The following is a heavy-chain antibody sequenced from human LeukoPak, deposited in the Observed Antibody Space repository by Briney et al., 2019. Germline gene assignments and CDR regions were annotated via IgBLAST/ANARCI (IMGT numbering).Heavy chain of an antibody. CDR3: AREDYCSGGSCYSGYFQH. V-gene: IGHV4-59*01. CDR1: GGSISSYY. CDR2: IYYSGTT. J-gene: IGHJ1*01. Sequence: SETLSLTCTVSGGSISSYYWSWIRQPPGKGLEWIGYIYYSGTTNYNPSLKSRVTISVDTSKNQFSLKLSSVTAADTAVYYCAREDYCSGGSCYSGYFQHWGQGTLVTVS. D-gene: IGHD2-15*01.